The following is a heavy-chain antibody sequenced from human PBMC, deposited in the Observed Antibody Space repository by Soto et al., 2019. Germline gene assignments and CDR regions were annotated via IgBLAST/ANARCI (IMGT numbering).Heavy chain of an antibody. CDR2: IYYSGST. CDR3: ARFITLVRGADTTIDY. V-gene: IGHV4-39*01. CDR1: GGSISSSSYY. D-gene: IGHD3-10*01. J-gene: IGHJ4*02. Sequence: SETLSLTCTVSGGSISSSSYYWGWIRQPPGKGLEWIGSIYYSGSTYYNPSLKSRVTISVDTSKNQFSLKLSSVTAADTAVYYCARFITLVRGADTTIDYWGQGTLVTVSS.